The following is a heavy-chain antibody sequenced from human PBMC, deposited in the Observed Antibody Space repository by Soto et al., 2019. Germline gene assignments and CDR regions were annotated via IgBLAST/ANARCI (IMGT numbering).Heavy chain of an antibody. CDR2: ISWNSGSI. CDR1: GFTFDDYA. Sequence: GGSLRLSCAASGFTFDDYAVHWVRQAPGKGLEWVSGISWNSGSIGYADSVKGRFTISRDNAKNSLYLQMNSLRAEDTDLYYCAKSRSYYYDSSGYYYWGQGTLVTVSS. J-gene: IGHJ4*02. CDR3: AKSRSYYYDSSGYYY. V-gene: IGHV3-9*01. D-gene: IGHD3-22*01.